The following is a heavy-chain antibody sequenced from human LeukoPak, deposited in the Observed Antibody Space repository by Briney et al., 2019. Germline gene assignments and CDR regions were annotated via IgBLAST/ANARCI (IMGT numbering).Heavy chain of an antibody. J-gene: IGHJ4*02. D-gene: IGHD3-10*01. V-gene: IGHV4-38-2*02. CDR3: ASEIDYYGSGRMVYSFDY. CDR1: GYSISSGYY. CDR2: IYHSGST. Sequence: PSETLSLTCTVSGYSISSGYYWGWIRQPPGKGLGGIGSIYHSGSTYYNPSLKSRVTISVDTSKTQFSLKMSSVTDADTAVYYCASEIDYYGSGRMVYSFDYWGQGTLVTVSS.